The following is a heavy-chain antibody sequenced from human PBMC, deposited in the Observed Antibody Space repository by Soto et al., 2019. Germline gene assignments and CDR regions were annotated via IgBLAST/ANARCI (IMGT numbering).Heavy chain of an antibody. CDR2: ISSSSSTI. J-gene: IGHJ5*02. CDR1: GFTFSSYS. Sequence: EVQLVESGGGLVQPGGSLRLSCAASGFTFSSYSMNWVRQAPGKGLVWVSYISSSSSTIYYVDSVKGRFTISRDNAKNSRDLQMNSLRAKDTAVYYCARHPERIAQIGWFDPWGQGTLVTVSS. CDR3: ARHPERIAQIGWFDP. D-gene: IGHD6-13*01. V-gene: IGHV3-48*01.